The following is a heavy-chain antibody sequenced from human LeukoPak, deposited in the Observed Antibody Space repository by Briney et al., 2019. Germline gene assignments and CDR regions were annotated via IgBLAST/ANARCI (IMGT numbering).Heavy chain of an antibody. D-gene: IGHD1-26*01. CDR3: TTSGWFDH. CDR1: RFAFSQAW. CDR2: IKSESDGGTT. J-gene: IGHJ5*02. Sequence: GGSLRLTCVASRFAFSQAWMSWVRQAPGKGLEWVGRIKSESDGGTTDYAAPVKGRFTISRDDSKNTLFLQMNSLQTEDTAVYYCTTSGWFDHWGQGTHVTVSS. V-gene: IGHV3-15*01.